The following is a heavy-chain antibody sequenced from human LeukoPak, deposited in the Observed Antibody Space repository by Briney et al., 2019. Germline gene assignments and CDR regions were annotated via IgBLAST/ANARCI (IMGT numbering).Heavy chain of an antibody. D-gene: IGHD1-26*01. V-gene: IGHV4-4*07. CDR1: GGSISPYY. Sequence: SETLSLTSTVSGGSISPYYWTWIRQSAGKGLEWLGRIYASGDFNYNPFLKSRVTMSVDTSKNQFSLNLNSVTAADTAVYYCARGWAPRGQKSCFDYWGRGTLVTVSS. CDR3: ARGWAPRGQKSCFDY. J-gene: IGHJ4*02. CDR2: IYASGDF.